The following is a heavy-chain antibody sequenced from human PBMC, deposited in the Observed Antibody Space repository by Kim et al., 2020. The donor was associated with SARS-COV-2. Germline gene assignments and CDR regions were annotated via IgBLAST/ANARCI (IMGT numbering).Heavy chain of an antibody. Sequence: SGPTLVNPTQTLTLTCTFSGFSLSTSGMCVSWIRQPPGKALEWLARIDWDDDKYYSTSLKTRLTISKDTSKNQVVITMTNMDPVDTATYYCARTNLYGSGSYLDYWGQGTLVTVSS. CDR3: ARTNLYGSGSYLDY. CDR1: GFSLSTSGMC. D-gene: IGHD3-10*01. CDR2: IDWDDDK. J-gene: IGHJ4*02. V-gene: IGHV2-70*11.